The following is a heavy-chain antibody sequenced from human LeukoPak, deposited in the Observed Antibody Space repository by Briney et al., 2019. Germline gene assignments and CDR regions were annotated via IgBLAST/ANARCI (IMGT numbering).Heavy chain of an antibody. Sequence: GGSLRLSCAASGFSFSSYGVQWVRQAPGKGLQWVAVVSYDGSNIDYADSVKGRFTISRDNSKNTLYLQMNSLRAEDTAVYYCAQGFTAIIYWGQGTLVTVSS. V-gene: IGHV3-30*03. CDR3: AQGFTAIIY. CDR1: GFSFSSYG. J-gene: IGHJ4*02. CDR2: VSYDGSNI. D-gene: IGHD2-21*02.